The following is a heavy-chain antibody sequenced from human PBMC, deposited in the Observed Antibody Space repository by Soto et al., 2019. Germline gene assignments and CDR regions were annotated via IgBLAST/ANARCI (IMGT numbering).Heavy chain of an antibody. CDR2: IYYSGST. Sequence: QVQLQESGPGLVRPSQTLSLTCTVSGGSISSGGYYWSWIRQPPGKGLEWIGYIYYSGSTYYNPSLKIRVTISVDTSKIKFSLKLSAVTAADTAVFYCVGGGRRSPAMDVWGQGTTVTVSS. CDR3: VGGGRRSPAMDV. D-gene: IGHD6-6*01. CDR1: GGSISSGGYY. J-gene: IGHJ6*02. V-gene: IGHV4-31*03.